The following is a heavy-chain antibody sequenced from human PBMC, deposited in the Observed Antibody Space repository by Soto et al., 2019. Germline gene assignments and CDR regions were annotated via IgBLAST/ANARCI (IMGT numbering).Heavy chain of an antibody. J-gene: IGHJ6*03. CDR3: ARRGYGSRWPNVYMDV. Sequence: EAQLLESGGGLVQPGGSLRLSCAASGFTFINYEMHWVRQSPGKGLEYVSGISNNGAHTDYAKSVKGRFTISRDNSENTLYLQMGSLRAEDMALYYCARRGYGSRWPNVYMDVWGKGTTVTVSS. V-gene: IGHV3-64*01. D-gene: IGHD6-13*01. CDR2: ISNNGAHT. CDR1: GFTFINYE.